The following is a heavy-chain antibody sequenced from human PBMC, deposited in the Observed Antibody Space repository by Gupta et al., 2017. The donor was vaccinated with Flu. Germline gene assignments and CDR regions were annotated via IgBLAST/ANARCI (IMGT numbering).Heavy chain of an antibody. V-gene: IGHV3-33*08. CDR1: GFSFSDNG. D-gene: IGHD5-18*01. CDR3: ARSAMVAGNNWFFDL. CDR2: ISFDGSSL. Sequence: VELEESGGGVVQPERSLRLSCAASGFSFSDNGMNWVRQTPGKGLEWLAVISFDGSSLFYADSVRGRFTISRDNSKDTVYLQLNTARVEDTALYYCARSAMVAGNNWFFDLWGRGTLVTVSS. J-gene: IGHJ2*01.